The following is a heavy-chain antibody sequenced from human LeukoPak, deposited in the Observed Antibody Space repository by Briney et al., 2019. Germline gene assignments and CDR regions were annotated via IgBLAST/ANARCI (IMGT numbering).Heavy chain of an antibody. CDR2: ISVSGGGT. Sequence: GGSLRLSCAASGFTFSVFAMSWVRQGPGKGLEWVSGISVSGGGTFYADSAKGRFTISRDNSKNTLYLQMNSLRAEDTAVYYCAKGVNPSTPNYFDYWGQGTLVTVSS. CDR3: AKGVNPSTPNYFDY. J-gene: IGHJ4*02. D-gene: IGHD2-21*01. V-gene: IGHV3-23*01. CDR1: GFTFSVFA.